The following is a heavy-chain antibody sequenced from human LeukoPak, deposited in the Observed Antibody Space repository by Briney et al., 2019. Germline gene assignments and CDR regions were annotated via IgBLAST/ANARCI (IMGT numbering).Heavy chain of an antibody. J-gene: IGHJ4*02. CDR3: ARDHQHYDILTGYYGGYYFDY. CDR2: ISSSGSTI. CDR1: GFTFSSYE. Sequence: PGGSLRLSCAASGFTFSSYEMNWVRQAPGKGLEWVSYISSSGSTIYYADSVKGRFTISRDNAKNSLYLQMNSLRAEDTAVYYCARDHQHYDILTGYYGGYYFDYWGQGTLVTVSS. V-gene: IGHV3-48*03. D-gene: IGHD3-9*01.